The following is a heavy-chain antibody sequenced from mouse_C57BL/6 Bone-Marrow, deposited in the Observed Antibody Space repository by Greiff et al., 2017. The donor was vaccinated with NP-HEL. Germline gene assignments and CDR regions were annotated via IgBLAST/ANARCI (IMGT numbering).Heavy chain of an antibody. J-gene: IGHJ3*01. Sequence: EVQLQESGPGLVKPSQSLSLTCSVTGYSITSGYYWNWIRQFPGNKLEWMGYISYDGSNNYNPSLKNRISITRDTYKNQFFLKLNSVTTEDTATYYCAREEGFAYWGQGTLVTVSA. V-gene: IGHV3-6*01. CDR3: AREEGFAY. CDR1: GYSITSGYY. CDR2: ISYDGSN.